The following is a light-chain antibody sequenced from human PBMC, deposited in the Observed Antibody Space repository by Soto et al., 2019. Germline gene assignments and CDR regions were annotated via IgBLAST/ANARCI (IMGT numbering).Light chain of an antibody. CDR3: SSYTSSSIDYV. Sequence: QSALTQPASVSGSPGQSITISCTGTSSDVGGYNYGSWYQQHPGKAPKLMIYEVSNRPSGVSNRFSGSKSGNTASLTISGLPAEDEDDYYCSSYTSSSIDYVFGTGTKLTVL. V-gene: IGLV2-14*01. J-gene: IGLJ1*01. CDR2: EVS. CDR1: SSDVGGYNY.